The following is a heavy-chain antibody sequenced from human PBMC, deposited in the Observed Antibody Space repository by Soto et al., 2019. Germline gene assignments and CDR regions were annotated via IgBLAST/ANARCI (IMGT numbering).Heavy chain of an antibody. CDR3: ANWALLYDSSGGTGGMDV. D-gene: IGHD3-22*01. CDR2: ISSSSSYI. V-gene: IGHV3-21*01. Sequence: EVQLVESGGGLVKPGGSLRLSCAASGFTFSSYSMNWVRQAPGKGLEWVSSISSSSSYIYYADSVKGRFTISRDNAKNSLYLQMNSLRAEDTAVYYCANWALLYDSSGGTGGMDVWGQGTTVTVSS. CDR1: GFTFSSYS. J-gene: IGHJ6*02.